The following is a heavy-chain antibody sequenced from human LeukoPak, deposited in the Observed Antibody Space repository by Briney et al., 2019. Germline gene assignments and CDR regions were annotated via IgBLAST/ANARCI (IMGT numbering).Heavy chain of an antibody. V-gene: IGHV3-74*01. CDR1: GFTFSAFW. J-gene: IGHJ4*02. CDR3: AKVLGPKNFFDY. Sequence: GGSLRLSCAASGFTFSAFWMHWVRQAPGKGLVWVSRINSDDSRTTYADSVKGRFTISRDNAKNTLYLQMNSLRAEDTAVYFCAKVLGPKNFFDYWGQGTLVSVSS. CDR2: INSDDSRT.